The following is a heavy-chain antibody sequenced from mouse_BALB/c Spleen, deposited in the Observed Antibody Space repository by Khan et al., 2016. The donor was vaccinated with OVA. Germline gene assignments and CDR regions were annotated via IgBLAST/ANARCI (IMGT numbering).Heavy chain of an antibody. Sequence: QVQLQQPGAELAKPGASVKMSCKASGYTFTTYWMHWVKQRPGQGLEWIGYINPTSGYTDYNERFKDKATLSADKSSSTAYMQLSSLISEDSAVYYCTRDRIDYWGQGTTLTVSS. V-gene: IGHV1-7*01. CDR1: GYTFTTYW. CDR2: INPTSGYT. J-gene: IGHJ2*01. CDR3: TRDRIDY.